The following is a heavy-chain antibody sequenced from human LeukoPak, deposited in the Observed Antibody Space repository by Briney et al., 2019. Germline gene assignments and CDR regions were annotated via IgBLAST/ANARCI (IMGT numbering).Heavy chain of an antibody. Sequence: GGSLRLSCAASGFTVSSNYMAWVRQAPGKGLEWVSAIIGSGRSTFYADSVKGRFTISRDNSKNTLYLQMNSLRAEDTAVYYCAKEMTTPYYWGQGTLVTVSS. CDR1: GFTVSSNY. V-gene: IGHV3-23*01. J-gene: IGHJ4*02. CDR3: AKEMTTPYY. D-gene: IGHD4-17*01. CDR2: IIGSGRST.